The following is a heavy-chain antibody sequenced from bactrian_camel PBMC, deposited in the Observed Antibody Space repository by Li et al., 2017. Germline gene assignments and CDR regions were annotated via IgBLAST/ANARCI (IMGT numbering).Heavy chain of an antibody. V-gene: IGHV3S6*01. CDR1: GYTGSRYC. Sequence: HVQLVESGGGSVQTGGSLRLSCAASGYTGSRYCMGWFRQVPGKEREGVALIWSPDHSTYYLDSVKGRFTISLDAAANTLYLQMDSLTPEDTAMYYCAAAPPSAWGSLSCDLVRIAAARVRGQGTQVTVS. J-gene: IGHJ4*01. D-gene: IGHD4*01. CDR3: AAAPPSAWGSLSCDLVRIAAARV. CDR2: IWSPDHST.